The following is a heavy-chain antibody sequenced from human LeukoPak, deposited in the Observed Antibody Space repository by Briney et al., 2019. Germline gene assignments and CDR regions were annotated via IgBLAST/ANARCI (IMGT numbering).Heavy chain of an antibody. V-gene: IGHV3-7*01. J-gene: IGHJ4*02. D-gene: IGHD5-24*01. CDR3: ATLRGDATIFEY. Sequence: GGSLRLSCAASGFTFSYNWMSWVRQAPGKGLEWVATIRGDGTVTHYVDSAKGRFTISRDIAKNSMYLQMEYLGVEDSAVYYCATLRGDATIFEYWGQGTLVTVSS. CDR1: GFTFSYNW. CDR2: IRGDGTVT.